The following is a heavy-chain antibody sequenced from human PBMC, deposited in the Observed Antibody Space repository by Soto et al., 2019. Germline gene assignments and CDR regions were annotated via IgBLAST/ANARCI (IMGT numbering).Heavy chain of an antibody. D-gene: IGHD4-17*01. Sequence: QLQLQESGPGLVKPSETLSLTCTVSGGSISSSSYYWGWIRQPPGKGLEWIGSIYYSGSTYYNPSLKSRVTISVDTSKNQFSLKLSSVTAADTAVYYCARPKGGDYVFGYYYYMDVWGKGTTVTVSS. CDR2: IYYSGST. V-gene: IGHV4-39*01. J-gene: IGHJ6*03. CDR3: ARPKGGDYVFGYYYYMDV. CDR1: GGSISSSSYY.